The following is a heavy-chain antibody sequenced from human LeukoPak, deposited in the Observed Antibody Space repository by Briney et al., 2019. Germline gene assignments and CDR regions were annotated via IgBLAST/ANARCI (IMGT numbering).Heavy chain of an antibody. Sequence: RPGGSLRLSWAASGFTFDDYGMSWVRQAPGKGLEWGSGIKWNGGSTGYADSGKGRFTISRDNAKSSLYMQMNSLRAEDTALYYCARDHGGRGIQLWLAFGPGASRRYFDLWGRGTLVTVSS. J-gene: IGHJ2*01. CDR1: GFTFDDYG. CDR2: IKWNGGST. CDR3: ARDHGGRGIQLWLAFGPGASRRYFDL. D-gene: IGHD5-18*01. V-gene: IGHV3-20*04.